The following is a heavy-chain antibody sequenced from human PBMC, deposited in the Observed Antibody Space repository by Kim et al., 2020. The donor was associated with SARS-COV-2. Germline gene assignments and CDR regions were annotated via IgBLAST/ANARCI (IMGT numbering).Heavy chain of an antibody. V-gene: IGHV3-7*01. Sequence: YVEAVKGRFNMSRDNAKNSLYLQMSSLRTEDTAIYYCAAIDTVQVPGGIWGQGTLVTVSS. J-gene: IGHJ4*02. CDR3: AAIDTVQVPGGI. D-gene: IGHD3-10*01.